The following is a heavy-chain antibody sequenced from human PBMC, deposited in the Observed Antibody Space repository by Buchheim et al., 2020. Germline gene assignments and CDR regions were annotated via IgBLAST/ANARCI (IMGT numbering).Heavy chain of an antibody. V-gene: IGHV3-23*01. CDR1: GFTFSNYA. J-gene: IGHJ4*02. CDR2: IIDNGDST. Sequence: EVQLLESGGGLVQPGGSLRLSCAASGFTFSNYAMGWVRQAPGKGLEWFSVIIDNGDSTYYADSVKGRFTISRANSQQQLDLQMNGLGADDTAVYYCIGVSGWGQGSL. D-gene: IGHD1-26*01. CDR3: IGVSG.